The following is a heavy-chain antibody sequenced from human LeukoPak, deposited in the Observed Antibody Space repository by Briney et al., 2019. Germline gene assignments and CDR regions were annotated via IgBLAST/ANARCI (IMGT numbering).Heavy chain of an antibody. D-gene: IGHD4-17*01. Sequence: GGSLRLSFAGSGFTYSGNWMTWVRQSPGKGLEWVANIKQDGSEKYYPDSVKGRFTISRDNAKSSLSLQKSSLRADDTAVYYRARPAYSDPYYFVSWVPGTLVTVSS. CDR3: ARPAYSDPYYFVS. V-gene: IGHV3-7*05. CDR1: GFTYSGNW. J-gene: IGHJ4*02. CDR2: IKQDGSEK.